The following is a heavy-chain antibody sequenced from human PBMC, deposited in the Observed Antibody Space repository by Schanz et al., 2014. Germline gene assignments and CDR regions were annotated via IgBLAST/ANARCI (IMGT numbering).Heavy chain of an antibody. V-gene: IGHV3-23*01. J-gene: IGHJ6*02. Sequence: EVQLLESGGGLAQPGGSLRLACAASGFNFNTYAMSWVRQAPGKGLEWVSGLTEGGGGTYYTDAVKGRFTISRDSSKNTLYLQMNSLRADDTAVYYCARFLARYEYYGVQVWGQGTTVTVSS. CDR1: GFNFNTYA. CDR2: LTEGGGGT. D-gene: IGHD2-21*01. CDR3: ARFLARYEYYGVQV.